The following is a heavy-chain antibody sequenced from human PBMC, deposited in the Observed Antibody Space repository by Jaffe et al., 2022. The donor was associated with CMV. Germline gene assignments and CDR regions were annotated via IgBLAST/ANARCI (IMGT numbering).Heavy chain of an antibody. CDR3: AKGEREPDYYDSSGYIPFEVY. CDR1: GFTFSSYA. V-gene: IGHV3-23*04. Sequence: EVQLVESGGGLVQPGGSLRLSCAASGFTFSSYAMSWVRQAPGKGLEWVSAISGSGGSTYYADSVKGRFTISRDNSKNTLYLQMNSLRAEDTAVYYCAKGEREPDYYDSSGYIPFEVYWGQGTLVTVSS. D-gene: IGHD3-22*01. J-gene: IGHJ4*02. CDR2: ISGSGGST.